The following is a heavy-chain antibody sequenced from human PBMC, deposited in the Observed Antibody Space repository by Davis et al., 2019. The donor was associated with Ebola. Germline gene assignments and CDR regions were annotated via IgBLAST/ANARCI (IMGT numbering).Heavy chain of an antibody. Sequence: SETLSLTCAVYGGSFSGFHWNWIRQPPGKGLELIGEINHRGSTNYNPSLKSRVTISLDTSKNQFSLKLTSVTAADTSVYYCATDYGASWGQGTLVTVSS. CDR3: ATDYGAS. CDR2: INHRGST. D-gene: IGHD4-17*01. J-gene: IGHJ4*02. V-gene: IGHV4-34*01. CDR1: GGSFSGFH.